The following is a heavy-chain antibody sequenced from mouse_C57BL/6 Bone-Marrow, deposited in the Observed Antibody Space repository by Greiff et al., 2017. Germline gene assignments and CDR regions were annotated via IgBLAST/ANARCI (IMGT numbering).Heavy chain of an antibody. V-gene: IGHV5-17*01. D-gene: IGHD1-1*01. Sequence: EVQLQESGGGLVKPGGSLKLSCAASGFTFSDYGMHWVRQAPEKGLEWVAYISSGSSTIYYADTVKGRFTIPRDHAKNTLFLQMTSLRSEDTAMYYCARTPVVAPFDYWGQGTTLTVSS. CDR3: ARTPVVAPFDY. CDR1: GFTFSDYG. J-gene: IGHJ2*01. CDR2: ISSGSSTI.